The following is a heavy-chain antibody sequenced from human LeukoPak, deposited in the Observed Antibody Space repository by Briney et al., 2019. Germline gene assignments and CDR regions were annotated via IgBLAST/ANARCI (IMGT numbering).Heavy chain of an antibody. CDR2: IRSKTNSFAT. V-gene: IGHV3-73*01. D-gene: IGHD4/OR15-4a*01. CDR1: GFTLSASA. CDR3: ARHKDPDYGDRKLFDY. J-gene: IGHJ4*02. Sequence: GGSLRLSCAAPGFTLSASAMHWVRQASGKGLKWVGRIRSKTNSFATEYAASVKGRFTISRDDSKNTVYLQLNSLKTEDTATYFCARHKDPDYGDRKLFDYWGLGTLVTVSS.